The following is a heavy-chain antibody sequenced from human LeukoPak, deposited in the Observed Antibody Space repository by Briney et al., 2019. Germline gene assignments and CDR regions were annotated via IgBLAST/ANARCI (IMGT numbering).Heavy chain of an antibody. CDR2: IRYDGSNK. D-gene: IGHD6-6*01. V-gene: IGHV3-30*02. J-gene: IGHJ4*02. CDR3: AKDPARGQLGIFDY. Sequence: PGGSLRLSCAASGFTFSSYGMHWVRQAPGKGLEWVAFIRYDGSNKYYADSVKGRFTISRDNSKNTLYLQMNSLRVEDTAVYYCAKDPARGQLGIFDYWGQGVLATVSS. CDR1: GFTFSSYG.